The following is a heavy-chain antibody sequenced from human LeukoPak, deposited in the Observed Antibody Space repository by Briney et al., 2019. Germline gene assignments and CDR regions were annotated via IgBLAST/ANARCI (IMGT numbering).Heavy chain of an antibody. CDR3: ARVFVPAGCFDY. D-gene: IGHD2-2*01. Sequence: ASVKVSCKASGGTFSSYAISWVRQALGQGLEWMGGIIPIFGTANYAQKFQGRVTITTDESTSTAYMELSSLRSEDTAVYYCARVFVPAGCFDYWGQGTLVTVSS. V-gene: IGHV1-69*05. CDR1: GGTFSSYA. CDR2: IIPIFGTA. J-gene: IGHJ4*02.